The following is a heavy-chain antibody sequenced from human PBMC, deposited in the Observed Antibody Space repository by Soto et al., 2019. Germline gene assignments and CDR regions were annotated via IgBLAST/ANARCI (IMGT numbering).Heavy chain of an antibody. J-gene: IGHJ6*02. Sequence: SETLSLTCAVGDAPIRGQYWGWIRQRTGKGLEWIGEINHSGSTNYNPSLKSRVTISVDTSKNQFSLKLSSVTAADTAVYYCARGATIFGVVIYYYYYGMDVWGQGTTVT. CDR2: INHSGST. V-gene: IGHV4-34*01. D-gene: IGHD3-3*01. CDR1: DAPIRGQY. CDR3: ARGATIFGVVIYYYYYGMDV.